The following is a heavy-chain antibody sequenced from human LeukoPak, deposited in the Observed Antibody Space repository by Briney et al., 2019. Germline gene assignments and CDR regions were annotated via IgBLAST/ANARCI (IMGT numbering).Heavy chain of an antibody. V-gene: IGHV4-39*07. CDR3: ARRMVRGWWFDP. Sequence: PSETLSLTCTVSRGSISSSSYYWGWIRQPPGKGLEWIGSIYYSGSTYYNPSLKSRVTISVDTSKNQFSLKLSSVTAADTAVYYCARRMVRGWWFDPWGQGTLVTLSS. J-gene: IGHJ5*02. CDR2: IYYSGST. D-gene: IGHD3-10*01. CDR1: RGSISSSSYY.